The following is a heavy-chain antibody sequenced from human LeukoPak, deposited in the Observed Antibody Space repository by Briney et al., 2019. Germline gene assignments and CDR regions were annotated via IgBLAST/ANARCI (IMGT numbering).Heavy chain of an antibody. J-gene: IGHJ4*02. V-gene: IGHV5-51*01. CDR3: ARRGNGVEFDY. CDR1: EYSFTRYW. Sequence: GESLKISCKTSEYSFTRYWIGWVRQLPGKGLEWMGIIYPDDSDTRYSPSFQGQVTISADKSISTAYLQWSSLKASDTAMYYCARRGNGVEFDYWGQGTLVTVSS. D-gene: IGHD2-8*01. CDR2: IYPDDSDT.